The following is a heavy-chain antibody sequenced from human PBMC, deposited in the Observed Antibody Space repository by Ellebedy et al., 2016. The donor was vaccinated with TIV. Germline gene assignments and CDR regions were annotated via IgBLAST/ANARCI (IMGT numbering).Heavy chain of an antibody. CDR3: AREVAGGQGAMDV. J-gene: IGHJ6*02. D-gene: IGHD5-12*01. Sequence: PGGSLRLSCAASGFTFSNYHMHWVRQAPGKGLEWVALIWFDGSGKYYVDSVKDRFTLSRDNSKNTVHLEMNNLRADDTAVYYWAREVAGGQGAMDVWGQGTTVTVSS. V-gene: IGHV3-33*01. CDR2: IWFDGSGK. CDR1: GFTFSNYH.